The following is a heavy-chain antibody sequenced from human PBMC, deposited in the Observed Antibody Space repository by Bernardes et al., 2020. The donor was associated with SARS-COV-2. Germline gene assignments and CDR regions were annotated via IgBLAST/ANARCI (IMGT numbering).Heavy chain of an antibody. CDR1: GGSITNSY. CDR2: VYHIGTT. V-gene: IGHV4-59*13. J-gene: IGHJ4*01. Sequence: SETLSLTCSVSGGSITNSYWNWIRQPPGKGLEWVGYVYHIGTTSYNPSLKGRVTISRDTSKSQFSLTLRSVTAADTALYYCARDPGLFFTGSFDSWGHGTL. CDR3: ARDPGLFFTGSFDS.